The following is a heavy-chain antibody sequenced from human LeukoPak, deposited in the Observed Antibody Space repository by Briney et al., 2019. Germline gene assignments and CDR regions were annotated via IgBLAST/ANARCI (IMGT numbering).Heavy chain of an antibody. CDR1: GFTFSRSA. Sequence: GGPLRLSCAASGFTFSRSAMHWVRQAPGKGLEWVAIISYDGGNKYYADSVKGRFTISRDNSKNTLYLQMNSLRAEDTAMYFCVRDVGAVRGEVYFDYWGQGTLVTVSS. V-gene: IGHV3-30*04. J-gene: IGHJ4*02. D-gene: IGHD3-10*01. CDR3: VRDVGAVRGEVYFDY. CDR2: ISYDGGNK.